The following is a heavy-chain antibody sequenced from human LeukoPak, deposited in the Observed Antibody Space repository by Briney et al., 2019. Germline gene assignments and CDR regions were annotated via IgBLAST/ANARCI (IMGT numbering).Heavy chain of an antibody. J-gene: IGHJ4*02. CDR1: GFTFSSYG. CDR2: ISYDGSNK. D-gene: IGHD6-19*01. V-gene: IGHV3-30*18. CDR3: AKCMYSSGWLSDY. Sequence: PGGSLRLSCAASGFTFSSYGMHWVRQAPGKGLEWVAVISYDGSNKYYADSVKGRFTISRDNSKNTLYLQMNSLRAEDTAVYYCAKCMYSSGWLSDYWGQGTLVTVSS.